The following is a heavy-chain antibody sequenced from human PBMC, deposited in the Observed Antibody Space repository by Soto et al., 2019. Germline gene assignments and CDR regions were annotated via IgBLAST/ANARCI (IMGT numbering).Heavy chain of an antibody. V-gene: IGHV3-43*01. CDR3: ALAKGYCSGGSCSGYYYYYGMDV. Sequence: PGGSLRLSCAASGFTFDDYTMHWVRQATGKGLEWVSLISWDGGSTYYADSVKGRFTTSRDNSKNSLYLQMNSLRTEDTALYYCALAKGYCSGGSCSGYYYYYGMDVWGQGTTVTVSS. CDR2: ISWDGGST. J-gene: IGHJ6*02. D-gene: IGHD2-15*01. CDR1: GFTFDDYT.